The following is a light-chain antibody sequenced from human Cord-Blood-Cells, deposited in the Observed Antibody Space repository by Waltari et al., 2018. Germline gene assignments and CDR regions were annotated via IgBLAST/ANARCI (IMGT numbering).Light chain of an antibody. CDR2: DVS. J-gene: IGLJ3*02. Sequence: QSALTQPASVSGSPGQSITISCTGTSSDVGGYNYVSWYQQHPGKAPKLMIYDVSNRPSGVSTRFSGSKSGNTASLTISGLQAEDEADYYCSPYTSSSTWVFGGGTKLTVL. CDR3: SPYTSSSTWV. CDR1: SSDVGGYNY. V-gene: IGLV2-14*01.